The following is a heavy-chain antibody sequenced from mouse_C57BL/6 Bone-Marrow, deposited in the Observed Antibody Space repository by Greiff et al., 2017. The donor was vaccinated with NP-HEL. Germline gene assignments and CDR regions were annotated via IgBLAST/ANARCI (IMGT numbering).Heavy chain of an antibody. CDR1: GYTFTDYY. D-gene: IGHD2-13*01. V-gene: IGHV1-19*01. CDR2: INPYNGGT. CDR3: ARREGDYVFDY. Sequence: VQLQQSGPVLVKPGASVKMSCKASGYTFTDYYMNWVKQSHGKSLEWIGVINPYNGGTSYNQKFKGKATLTVDKSSSTAYMELNSLTSEDSAVYYCARREGDYVFDYWGQGTTLTVSS. J-gene: IGHJ2*01.